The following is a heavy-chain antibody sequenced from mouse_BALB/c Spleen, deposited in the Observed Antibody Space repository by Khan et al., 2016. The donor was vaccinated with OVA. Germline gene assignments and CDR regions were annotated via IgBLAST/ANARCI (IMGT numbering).Heavy chain of an antibody. CDR1: GYNIKDYY. CDR3: ARSGYSAWFAY. D-gene: IGHD4-1*01. V-gene: IGHV14-1*02. CDR2: IDPENGNT. J-gene: IGHJ3*01. Sequence: VQLQQSGAELVRPGALVKLSCKGSGYNIKDYYMHWVKQRPEQGLEWIGWIDPENGNTIYDPKLQGKANITADTSSNTAYLKHSSLESEDTAVYFCARSGYSAWFAYWGQGTLVTVSA.